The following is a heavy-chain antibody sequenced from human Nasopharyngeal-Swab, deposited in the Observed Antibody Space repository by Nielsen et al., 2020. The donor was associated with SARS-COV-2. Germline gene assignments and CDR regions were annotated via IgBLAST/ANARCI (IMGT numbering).Heavy chain of an antibody. Sequence: ASVKVSCKASGYTFTGYYMHWVRQAPGQGLEWMGRINPNSDGTNYAQKFQGRVTMTRDTSISTAYMELSRLRSDDTAVYYCARGGGYSYVVYYYYYGMDVWGQGTTVTVSS. CDR2: INPNSDGT. J-gene: IGHJ6*02. D-gene: IGHD5-18*01. CDR1: GYTFTGYY. V-gene: IGHV1-2*06. CDR3: ARGGGYSYVVYYYYYGMDV.